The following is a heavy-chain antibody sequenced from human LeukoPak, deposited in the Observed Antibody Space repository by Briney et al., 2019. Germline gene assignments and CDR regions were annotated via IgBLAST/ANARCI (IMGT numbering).Heavy chain of an antibody. CDR2: IQSGGST. V-gene: IGHV3-66*01. Sequence: PGGSLRLSCVVSGFTVSTNYMNWVRQAPGKGLEWVSLIQSGGSTYYTDSAKGRFTISRDNSKNTLYLQLNSLRAEDTAVYYCARDDGAGSPFDYWGQGTLVTVSS. CDR1: GFTVSTNY. CDR3: ARDDGAGSPFDY. D-gene: IGHD3-10*01. J-gene: IGHJ4*02.